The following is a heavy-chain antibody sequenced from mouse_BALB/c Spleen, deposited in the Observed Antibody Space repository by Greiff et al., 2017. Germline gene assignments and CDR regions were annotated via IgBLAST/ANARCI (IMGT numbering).Heavy chain of an antibody. CDR1: GYTFTSYY. V-gene: IGHV1S56*01. CDR2: IYPGDGST. J-gene: IGHJ2*01. Sequence: QVQLKESGPELVKPGASVKMSCKASGYTFTSYYIHWVKQRPGQGLEWIGWIYPGDGSTKYNEKFKGKTTLTADKSSSTAYMLLSSLTSEDSAIYFCARQGYRYDFDYWGQGTTLTVSS. D-gene: IGHD2-14*01. CDR3: ARQGYRYDFDY.